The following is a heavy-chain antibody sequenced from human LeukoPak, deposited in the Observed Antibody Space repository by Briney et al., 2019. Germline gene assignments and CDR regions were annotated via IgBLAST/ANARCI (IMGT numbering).Heavy chain of an antibody. CDR1: GFTFSSYS. D-gene: IGHD3-3*01. CDR3: ASFDFWSGYYRDY. J-gene: IGHJ4*02. V-gene: IGHV3-21*01. Sequence: GGSLRLSCAASGFTFSSYSMNWVRQAPGKGLEWVSSISGSSYYIYYADSVKGRFTISRDNTKNSLYLQMNSLRVEDTAVYYCASFDFWSGYYRDYWGQGTLVTVSS. CDR2: ISGSSYYI.